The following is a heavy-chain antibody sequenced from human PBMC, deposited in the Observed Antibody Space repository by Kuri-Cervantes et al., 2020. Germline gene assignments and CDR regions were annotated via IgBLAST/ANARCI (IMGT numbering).Heavy chain of an antibody. Sequence: GVLKISCAASGFTFSSNDMNWVHQSTGKGLEWVSGLGSGGDTNFPGSVKGRFTISRDNAKNSLYLQMNSLRAEDTAVYYCARDVGDSSGYYYAPGGYWGQGTLVTVSS. J-gene: IGHJ4*02. CDR2: LGSGGDT. V-gene: IGHV3-13*01. D-gene: IGHD3-22*01. CDR3: ARDVGDSSGYYYAPGGY. CDR1: GFTFSSND.